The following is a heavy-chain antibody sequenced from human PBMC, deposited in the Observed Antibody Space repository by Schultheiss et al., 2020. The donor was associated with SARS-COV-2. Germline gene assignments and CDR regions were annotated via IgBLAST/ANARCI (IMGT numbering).Heavy chain of an antibody. CDR1: GGSFSGYY. CDR2: INHSGST. D-gene: IGHD3-22*01. Sequence: SQTLSLTCAVYGGSFSGYYWSWIRQPPGKGLEWIGEINHSGSTNYNPSLKSRVTISVDTSKNQFSLKLSSVTAADTAVYYCARDPSDSYYDSSRLDYWGQGTLVTVSS. CDR3: ARDPSDSYYDSSRLDY. V-gene: IGHV4-34*01. J-gene: IGHJ4*02.